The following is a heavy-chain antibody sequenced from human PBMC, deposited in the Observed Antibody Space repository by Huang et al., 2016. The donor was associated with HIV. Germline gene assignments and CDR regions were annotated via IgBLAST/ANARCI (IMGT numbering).Heavy chain of an antibody. Sequence: QILLIESGGGVVQPGRSLRLSCAASGVTFSSYGMHWVRQAPGKGLEWVAVISYDEDNKYYADSVRGRFTISRDNSKNTLYLQMNSLRIEDTAVYYCARGPIRFLAWLLNFDYWGQGALVTVSS. CDR3: ARGPIRFLAWLLNFDY. J-gene: IGHJ4*02. CDR2: ISYDEDNK. CDR1: GVTFSSYG. V-gene: IGHV3-30*03. D-gene: IGHD3-3*01.